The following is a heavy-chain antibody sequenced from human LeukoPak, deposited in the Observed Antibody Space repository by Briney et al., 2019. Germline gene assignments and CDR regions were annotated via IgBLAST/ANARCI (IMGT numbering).Heavy chain of an antibody. D-gene: IGHD3-22*01. CDR3: ARRDDSSGYYYYY. CDR2: IYYSGST. J-gene: IGHJ4*02. CDR1: GGSISSSSYY. Sequence: SETLSLTCTVSGGSISSSSYYWGWIRQPPGKGLEWIGSIYYSGSTYYNPSLKGRVTISVDTSKNQFSLKLSSVTAADTAVYYCARRDDSSGYYYYYWGQGTLVTVSS. V-gene: IGHV4-39*01.